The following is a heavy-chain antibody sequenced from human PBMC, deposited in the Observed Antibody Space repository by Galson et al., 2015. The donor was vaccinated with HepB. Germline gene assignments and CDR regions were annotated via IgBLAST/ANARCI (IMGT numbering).Heavy chain of an antibody. CDR1: GYSFTSYW. CDR3: ARRGSRYCSGGSCYSPFDY. V-gene: IGHV5-51*01. J-gene: IGHJ4*02. Sequence: QSGAEVKKPGESLKISCKGSGYSFTSYWIGWVRQMPGKGLEWMGIIYPGDSDTRYSPSFQGQVTISADKSISTAYLQWSSLKASDTAMYYCARRGSRYCSGGSCYSPFDYWGQGTLVTVSS. CDR2: IYPGDSDT. D-gene: IGHD2-15*01.